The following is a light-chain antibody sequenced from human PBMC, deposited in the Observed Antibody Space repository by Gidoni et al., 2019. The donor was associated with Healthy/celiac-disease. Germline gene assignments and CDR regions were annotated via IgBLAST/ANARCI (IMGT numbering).Light chain of an antibody. CDR2: AGS. Sequence: DIQMTQSPSSLSASVGDRATITCRASQSSSSHLNWYQQKPGKAPKLLIYAGSSLQSGVPSRFSGRGSGTDFTLTISSRQPEDFATYYCQQSYSTPLTFXGXTKVEIK. CDR3: QQSYSTPLT. CDR1: QSSSSH. V-gene: IGKV1-39*01. J-gene: IGKJ4*01.